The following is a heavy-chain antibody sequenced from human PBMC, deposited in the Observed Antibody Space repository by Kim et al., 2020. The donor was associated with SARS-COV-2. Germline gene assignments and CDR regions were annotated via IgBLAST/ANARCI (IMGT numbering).Heavy chain of an antibody. V-gene: IGHV3-64D*09. J-gene: IGHJ4*02. Sequence: GGSLRLSCSASGFPFRRYAMHWVRQAPGKGLEYVSAILSHGDSTYYADSVKGRFFISGDNSKNTLYLQMTGLRADDSALYFCVKDLSSGNYWGQGALVTVSS. CDR1: GFPFRRYA. CDR3: VKDLSSGNY. CDR2: ILSHGDST. D-gene: IGHD6-6*01.